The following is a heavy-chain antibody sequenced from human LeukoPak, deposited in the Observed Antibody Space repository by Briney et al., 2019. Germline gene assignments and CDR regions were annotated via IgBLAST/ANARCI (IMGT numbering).Heavy chain of an antibody. CDR1: GYTFTSYG. Sequence: PGGSLRLSCAASGYTFTSYGMHWVRQAPGKGLEWVAAIWYDGSKKIYADSVRGRFTISRDDSKNTLYLQMNSLRAEDTAVYYCARQYSTPGYYYYYYMDVWGKGTTVTVSS. D-gene: IGHD6-6*01. J-gene: IGHJ6*03. CDR2: IWYDGSKK. V-gene: IGHV3-33*01. CDR3: ARQYSTPGYYYYYYMDV.